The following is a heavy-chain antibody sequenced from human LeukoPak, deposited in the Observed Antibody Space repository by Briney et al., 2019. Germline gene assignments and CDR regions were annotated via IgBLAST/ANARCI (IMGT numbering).Heavy chain of an antibody. D-gene: IGHD2-8*01. J-gene: IGHJ3*02. CDR2: IKQDGSEK. CDR3: ARGQWVGAFDI. V-gene: IGHV3-7*01. CDR1: GFTFDDYG. Sequence: GGSLRLSCAASGFTFDDYGMSWVRQAPGKGLEWVANIKQDGSEKYYVDSVKGRFTISRDNAKNSLYLQMNSLRAEDTAVYYCARGQWVGAFDIWGQGTMVTVSS.